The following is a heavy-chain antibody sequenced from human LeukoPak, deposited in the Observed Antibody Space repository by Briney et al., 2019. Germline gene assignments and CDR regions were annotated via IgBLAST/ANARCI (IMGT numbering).Heavy chain of an antibody. J-gene: IGHJ6*03. CDR2: SSSTSSYI. CDR1: GYIFNSHS. V-gene: IGHV3-21*01. D-gene: IGHD6-19*01. CDR3: ARSSGWYHRGPDYYYYDMDV. Sequence: GGSLRLSCAASGYIFNSHSMNWVRQAPGEGLEGVSSSSSTSSYIYYADSVKSRFTISGDNAKNSLPLQMNSLRAADTAVYYCARSSGWYHRGPDYYYYDMDVWGKGTTVT.